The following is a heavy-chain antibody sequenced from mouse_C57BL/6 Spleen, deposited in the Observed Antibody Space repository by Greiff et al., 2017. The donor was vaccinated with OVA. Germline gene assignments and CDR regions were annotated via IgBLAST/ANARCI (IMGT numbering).Heavy chain of an antibody. J-gene: IGHJ2*01. CDR3: AREEITTVVFDY. CDR1: GYSITSGYY. CDR2: ISYDGSN. V-gene: IGHV3-6*01. D-gene: IGHD1-1*01. Sequence: EVQLQQSGPGLVKPSQSLSLTCSVTGYSITSGYYWNWIRQFPGNKLEWMGYISYDGSNNYNPSLKNRISITRDTSKNQFFLKLNSVTTEDTATYYCAREEITTVVFDYWGQGTTLTVSS.